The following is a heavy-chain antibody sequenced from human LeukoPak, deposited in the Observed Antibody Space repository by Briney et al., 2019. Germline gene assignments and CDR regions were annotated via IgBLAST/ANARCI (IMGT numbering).Heavy chain of an antibody. CDR1: GFTLRNYD. D-gene: IGHD6-19*01. CDR3: ARGLPFYSSGWYFDY. Sequence: PGGSLRLSCAASGFTLRNYDMNWVRQAPGKGLEWVSYISSSSSTTNYADSLKGRFTISRDNAKNSLYLQMNSLRDEDTAVYYCARGLPFYSSGWYFDYWGQGTLVTVSS. V-gene: IGHV3-48*02. J-gene: IGHJ4*02. CDR2: ISSSSSTT.